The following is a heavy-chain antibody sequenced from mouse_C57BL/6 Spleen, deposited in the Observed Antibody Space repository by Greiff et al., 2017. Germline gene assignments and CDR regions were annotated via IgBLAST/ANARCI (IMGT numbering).Heavy chain of an antibody. CDR2: IDPENGDT. Sequence: EVQLQQSGAELVRPGASVKLSCTASGFNIKDDYMHWVKQRPEQGLEWIGWIDPENGDTEYASKFQGKATITADTSSNTAYLQLSSLTSEDTAVYYCTGDYYGSSWGQGTLVTVSA. D-gene: IGHD1-1*01. CDR1: GFNIKDDY. J-gene: IGHJ3*01. CDR3: TGDYYGSS. V-gene: IGHV14-4*01.